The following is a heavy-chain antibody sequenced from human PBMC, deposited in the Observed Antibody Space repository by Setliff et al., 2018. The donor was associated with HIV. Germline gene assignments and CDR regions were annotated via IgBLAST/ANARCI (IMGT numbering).Heavy chain of an antibody. J-gene: IGHJ4*02. D-gene: IGHD3-22*01. Sequence: GGSLRLSCVASGFTFNTYEMNWVRQAPGKGLKWVAITSYDGTYRHYADSVRGRFTISRDNSRNTVYLDMNSLTAEDTAVYYCVRGGYYYDNTVFYGHWGQGTLVTVSS. CDR1: GFTFNTYE. CDR3: VRGGYYYDNTVFYGH. V-gene: IGHV3-30*04. CDR2: TSYDGTYR.